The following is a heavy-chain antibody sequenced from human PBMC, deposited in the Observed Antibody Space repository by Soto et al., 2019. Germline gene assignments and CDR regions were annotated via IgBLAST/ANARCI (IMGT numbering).Heavy chain of an antibody. J-gene: IGHJ4*02. V-gene: IGHV3-7*04. Sequence: EVQLVETGGGLVQAGGSLRLYCAASGFTLSSYWMSRVHQAPGKGLEWVANIKQDGSEKYYVDSVNGRFTTSRDNAKNSLFLQMNSLRAEDPAVYYCARGFGRPWGQGPLVTV. CDR2: IKQDGSEK. D-gene: IGHD3-3*01. CDR1: GFTLSSYW. CDR3: ARGFGRP.